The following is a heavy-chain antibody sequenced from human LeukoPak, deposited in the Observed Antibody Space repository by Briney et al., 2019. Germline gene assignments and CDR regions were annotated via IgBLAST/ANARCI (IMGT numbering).Heavy chain of an antibody. CDR3: ARDVSSGWLN. D-gene: IGHD6-19*01. CDR1: GFTFDDYG. J-gene: IGHJ4*02. Sequence: AGGSLRLSCAASGFTFDDYGMSWVRQAPGKGLEWVSGINWNGGSTGYVDSVKGRFTISRDNAKNSLYLQMNSLRAEDTALYYCARDVSSGWLNWGQGTLVTVSS. V-gene: IGHV3-20*04. CDR2: INWNGGST.